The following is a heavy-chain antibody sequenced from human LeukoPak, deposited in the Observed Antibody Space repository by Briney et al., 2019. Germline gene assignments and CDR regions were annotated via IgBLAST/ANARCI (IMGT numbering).Heavy chain of an antibody. D-gene: IGHD6-19*01. CDR3: AHTGAVAVDDAFDI. Sequence: GGSLRLSCAASGFTFSSYSMNWVRQAPGKGLEWVSYISSSGSTIYYADSVKGRFTISRDNAKNSLYLQMNSLRAEDTAVYYCAHTGAVAVDDAFDIWGQGTMVTVSS. V-gene: IGHV3-48*04. CDR2: ISSSGSTI. CDR1: GFTFSSYS. J-gene: IGHJ3*02.